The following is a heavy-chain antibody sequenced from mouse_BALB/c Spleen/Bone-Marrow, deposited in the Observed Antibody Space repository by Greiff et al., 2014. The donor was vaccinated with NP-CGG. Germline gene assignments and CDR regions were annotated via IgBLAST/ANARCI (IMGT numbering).Heavy chain of an antibody. D-gene: IGHD2-4*01. Sequence: EVKVEESGGGLVKPGGSLKLSCAASGFTFSSYGMSWVRQTPEKRLEWVATISGGDSYTYYPDSVKGRFTISRDNAKNTLYLQMSSLRSEDTAMYYCAMITTIAYWGQGTLVTVSA. J-gene: IGHJ3*01. CDR2: ISGGDSYT. V-gene: IGHV5-9-2*01. CDR1: GFTFSSYG. CDR3: AMITTIAY.